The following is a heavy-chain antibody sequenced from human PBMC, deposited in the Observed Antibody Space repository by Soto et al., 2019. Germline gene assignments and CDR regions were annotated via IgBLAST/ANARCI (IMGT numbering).Heavy chain of an antibody. Sequence: PSQTLSLTCAISGDSVSSNTAAWNWIRQSPSRGLEWLGRTYYKSKWYNDYAVSVKSRITINPDTSKNQFSLQLNSVTPDDTAVYYCVRERKCQLLCRYWYVPSGQGTVVTVSA. CDR3: VRERKCQLLCRYWYVP. V-gene: IGHV6-1*01. CDR2: TYYKSKWYN. D-gene: IGHD2-2*01. CDR1: GDSVSSNTAA. J-gene: IGHJ5*02.